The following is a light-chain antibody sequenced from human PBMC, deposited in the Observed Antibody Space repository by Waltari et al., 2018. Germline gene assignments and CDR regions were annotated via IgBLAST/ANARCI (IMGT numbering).Light chain of an antibody. J-gene: IGLJ2*01. CDR1: TRAAGRSTY. CDR3: SSYTSIKTPYVV. CDR2: EVT. Sequence: QSALTQPASVSGSPGPSITISCPGTTRAAGRSTYVSCYQCHPGKAPELIIYEVTNRPSGVSDRFSGSKSGNTASLSISGLQPEDEADYYCSSYTSIKTPYVVFGGGTKVTVL. V-gene: IGLV2-14*01.